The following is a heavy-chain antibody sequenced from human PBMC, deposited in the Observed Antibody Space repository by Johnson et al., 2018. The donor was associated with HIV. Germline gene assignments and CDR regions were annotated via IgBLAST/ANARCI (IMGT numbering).Heavy chain of an antibody. J-gene: IGHJ3*02. CDR1: GFAFDDYA. Sequence: VQLVESGGVVVQPGGSLRLSCAVSGFAFDDYAMHWVRQAPGKGLEWVSLISWDGNSTYYGDSVKGRFTISRENGENSLYLQMNSLRTEDTALYYCGKDMGYSSFGYGFDIWGQGTMVTVSS. V-gene: IGHV3-43D*03. D-gene: IGHD6-19*01. CDR2: ISWDGNST. CDR3: GKDMGYSSFGYGFDI.